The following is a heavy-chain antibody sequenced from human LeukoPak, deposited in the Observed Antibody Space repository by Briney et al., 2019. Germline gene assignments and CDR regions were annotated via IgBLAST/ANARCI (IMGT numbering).Heavy chain of an antibody. J-gene: IGHJ4*02. CDR3: AKRPSDYGDYVSYFDY. D-gene: IGHD4-17*01. CDR1: GFTFSSYG. CDR2: ISYDGSNK. V-gene: IGHV3-30*18. Sequence: GGSLRLSSAASGFTFSSYGMHRVRQAPGKGLEGVAVISYDGSNKYYADSVKGRFTISRDNSKNTLYLQMNSLRAEDTAVYYCAKRPSDYGDYVSYFDYWGQGTLVTVSS.